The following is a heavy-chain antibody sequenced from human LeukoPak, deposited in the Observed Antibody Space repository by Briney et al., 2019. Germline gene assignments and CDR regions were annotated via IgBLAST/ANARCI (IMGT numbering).Heavy chain of an antibody. J-gene: IGHJ5*02. D-gene: IGHD3-16*02. CDR1: GYTFTSYA. Sequence: ASVKVSCKASGYTFTSYAMNWVRQAPGQGLEWMGWINTNTGNPTYAQGFTGRFVFSLDTSVSTAYLQISSLKAEDTAVYYCARGTLGELSLYGNWFDPWGQGTLVTVSS. CDR3: ARGTLGELSLYGNWFDP. CDR2: INTNTGNP. V-gene: IGHV7-4-1*02.